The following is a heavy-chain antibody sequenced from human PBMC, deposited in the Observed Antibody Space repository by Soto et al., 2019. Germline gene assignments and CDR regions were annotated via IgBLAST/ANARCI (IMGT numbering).Heavy chain of an antibody. Sequence: PSETLSLTCTVSGGSISSYYWSWIRQPPGKGLEWIGYIYYSGSTNYNPSLKSRVTISVDTSKNQFSLKLSSVTAADTAVYYCARGAVVTLDYWGQGTLVTVSS. CDR2: IYYSGST. CDR3: ARGAVVTLDY. CDR1: GGSISSYY. D-gene: IGHD2-21*02. V-gene: IGHV4-59*01. J-gene: IGHJ4*02.